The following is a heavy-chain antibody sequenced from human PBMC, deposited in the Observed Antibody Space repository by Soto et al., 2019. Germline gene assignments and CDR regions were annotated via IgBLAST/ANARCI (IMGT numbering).Heavy chain of an antibody. CDR1: GFTFSDYG. CDR2: ISATGGGT. Sequence: PGGSLRLSCAASGFTFSDYGMHWVRQAPGKGLEWVSLISATGGGTYYADSVKGRLTISRDNSHNTLYLQVHSLTAEDTAVYYCAKDRRAGGNSAFYFDFWGQGAQVTVSS. V-gene: IGHV3-23*01. J-gene: IGHJ4*02. CDR3: AKDRRAGGNSAFYFDF. D-gene: IGHD3-16*01.